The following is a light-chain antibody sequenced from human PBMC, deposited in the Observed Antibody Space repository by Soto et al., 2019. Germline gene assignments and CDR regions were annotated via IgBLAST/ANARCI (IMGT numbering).Light chain of an antibody. CDR3: QQANSLPLT. CDR1: QGISNW. J-gene: IGKJ4*01. Sequence: DIQMTQSPSSVSASVGDRVTITCRATQGISNWLAWYQQKPGQAPKLLIYAATCLQDGVPLRFSGSGSGADFTLTISALQPEDFATYYCQQANSLPLTFGGGTKVEIK. CDR2: AAT. V-gene: IGKV1-12*01.